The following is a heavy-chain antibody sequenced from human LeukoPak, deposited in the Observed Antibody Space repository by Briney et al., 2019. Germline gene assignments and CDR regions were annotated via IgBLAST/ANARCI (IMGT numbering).Heavy chain of an antibody. CDR2: FDPEDGET. V-gene: IGHV1-24*01. J-gene: IGHJ4*02. Sequence: ASVKVSCKASGYTFTSYYMHWVRQAPGKGLEWMGGFDPEDGETIYAQKFQGRVTMTEDTSTDTAYMELSSLRSEDTAVYYCATRYGSGNDYWGQGTLVTVSS. CDR3: ATRYGSGNDY. CDR1: GYTFTSYY. D-gene: IGHD3-10*01.